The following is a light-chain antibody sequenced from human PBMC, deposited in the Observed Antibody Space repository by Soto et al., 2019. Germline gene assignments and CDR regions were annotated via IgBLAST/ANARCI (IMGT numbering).Light chain of an antibody. J-gene: IGKJ1*01. CDR1: ENVRTF. CDR3: QQHSHWPPWT. V-gene: IGKV3-11*01. CDR2: GAS. Sequence: EVVLTQSPATLSLSPGERATLSCRASENVRTFVDWYQQKPGQAPRLLIYGASNRATGIPARFSGSGSGTDFTITISNRGPEDFAVYYCQQHSHWPPWTFGQGTRVEIQ.